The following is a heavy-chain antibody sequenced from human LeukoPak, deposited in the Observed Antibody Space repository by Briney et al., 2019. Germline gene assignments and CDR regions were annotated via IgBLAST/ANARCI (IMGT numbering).Heavy chain of an antibody. V-gene: IGHV4-39*01. Sequence: SETLSLTCTVSGGSISSSSYYWGWIRQPPGKGLEWIGSIYYSGSTYYNPSLKSRVTISVDTSKNQFSLKLSSVTAADTAVYYCARKDFWDPSLVDYWGQGTLVTVSS. CDR1: GGSISSSSYY. D-gene: IGHD3-3*01. J-gene: IGHJ4*02. CDR3: ARKDFWDPSLVDY. CDR2: IYYSGST.